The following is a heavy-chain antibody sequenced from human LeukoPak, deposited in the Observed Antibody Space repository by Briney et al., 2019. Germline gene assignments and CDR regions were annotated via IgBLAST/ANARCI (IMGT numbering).Heavy chain of an antibody. D-gene: IGHD1-1*01. J-gene: IGHJ4*02. CDR3: TRSVAWNECFDS. CDR2: ISPSGSASGTI. Sequence: SETLSLTCTVSGGSISSYYWSWIRQPAGKGLEWIGRISPSGSASGTISYNPSLKSRVTMSVDTSKNVFSLKLTSVTAADTALYYCTRSVAWNECFDSWGQGTLVTVSS. V-gene: IGHV4-4*07. CDR1: GGSISSYY.